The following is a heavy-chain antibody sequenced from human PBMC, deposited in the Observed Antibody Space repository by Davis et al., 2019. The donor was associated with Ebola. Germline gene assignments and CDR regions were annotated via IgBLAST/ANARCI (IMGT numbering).Heavy chain of an antibody. J-gene: IGHJ4*02. CDR1: GFTFSSYS. Sequence: GESLKISCAASGFTFSSYSMNWVRQAPGKGPEWVSYISSSGNSIYYADSVRGRFTISRDNAKNSLYLQMNSLRDEDTAVYYCARGRFFDYWGQGTLVTVSS. CDR2: ISSSGNSI. D-gene: IGHD3-3*01. V-gene: IGHV3-48*02. CDR3: ARGRFFDY.